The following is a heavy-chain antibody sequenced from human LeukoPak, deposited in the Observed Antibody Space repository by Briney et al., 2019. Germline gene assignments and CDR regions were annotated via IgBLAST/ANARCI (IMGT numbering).Heavy chain of an antibody. CDR3: ARDRDSSGRRGFDL. J-gene: IGHJ2*01. D-gene: IGHD3-22*01. CDR1: GGSISSYY. CDR2: IYYSGNT. V-gene: IGHV4-59*01. Sequence: SETLSLTCTVSGGSISSYYWSWIRQPPGKGLEWIGYIYYSGNTNYNPSLKSRVSISIDKSKNQFSLQLSSVTAADTAVYYCARDRDSSGRRGFDLWGRGTLVTVSA.